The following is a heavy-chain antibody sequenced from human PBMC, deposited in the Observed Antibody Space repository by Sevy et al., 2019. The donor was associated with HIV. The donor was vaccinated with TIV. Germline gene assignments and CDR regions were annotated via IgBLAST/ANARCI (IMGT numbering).Heavy chain of an antibody. CDR1: GGSIRSGRYY. Sequence: SETLSLTCNVSGGSIRSGRYYWSWIRQPARKGLEWFGRIYIRGTTNYNPSLKSRITMSVDTSRNQFSLKLSSVTATDTAVYYCAGELSDYGMDVWGQGTTVTVSS. CDR3: AGELSDYGMDV. J-gene: IGHJ6*02. CDR2: IYIRGTT. V-gene: IGHV4-61*02.